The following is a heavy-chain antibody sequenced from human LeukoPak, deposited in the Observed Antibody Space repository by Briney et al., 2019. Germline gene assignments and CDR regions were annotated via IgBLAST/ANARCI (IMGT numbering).Heavy chain of an antibody. Sequence: PSETLSLTCTVSGGSVSTYYWTWIRQSPGKGLEWIGYIRDTGSTDYNPSLKSRVTMSVDTSKNQFSLKLSSVTAADTAVYYCARVICEDRTSCYYGRYYFDYWGQGTLVTVSS. CDR1: GGSVSTYY. J-gene: IGHJ4*02. CDR3: ARVICEDRTSCYYGRYYFDY. CDR2: IRDTGST. V-gene: IGHV4-59*02. D-gene: IGHD2-2*01.